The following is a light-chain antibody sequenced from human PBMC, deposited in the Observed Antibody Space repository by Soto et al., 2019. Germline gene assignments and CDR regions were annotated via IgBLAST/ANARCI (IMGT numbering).Light chain of an antibody. CDR1: QSVSSY. CDR3: QQYGNAPWT. V-gene: IGKV3-20*01. CDR2: AAS. J-gene: IGKJ1*01. Sequence: EIVLTQSPATLSLSPGERATLSCRASQSVSSYLAWYQQKPGQAPRLVIYAASSRATGIPDRLSGSGSGTDFTLTISRLEPEDLAVYYCQQYGNAPWTFGQGTKVEIK.